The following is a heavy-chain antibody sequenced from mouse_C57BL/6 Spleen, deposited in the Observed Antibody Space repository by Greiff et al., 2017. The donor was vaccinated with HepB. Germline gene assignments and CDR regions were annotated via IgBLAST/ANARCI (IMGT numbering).Heavy chain of an antibody. CDR2: IRLKSDNYAT. CDR1: GFTFSNYW. CDR3: TGVDGYYYAMDY. J-gene: IGHJ4*01. Sequence: EVQLQESGGGLVQPGGSMKLSCVASGFTFSNYWMNWVRQSPEKGLEWVAQIRLKSDNYATHYAESVKGRFTILRDDSKSIVYLQMNNLRAEDTGIYYCTGVDGYYYAMDYWGQGTSVTVSS. V-gene: IGHV6-3*01. D-gene: IGHD2-3*01.